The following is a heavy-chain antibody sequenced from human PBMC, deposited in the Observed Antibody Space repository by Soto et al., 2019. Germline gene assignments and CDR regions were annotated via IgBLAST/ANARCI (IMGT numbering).Heavy chain of an antibody. V-gene: IGHV3-30*03. CDR1: GFTFSNFG. Sequence: PWGSLRLSCAASGFTFSNFGMHWVRQAPDKGLELVSVILHDGAHQYYTDSVMSRFTVSRDNSKDTLYLQMNDLRAEVTAVYSCATKVVVPGGDHKKYYYISEMGVWGQGTTVTVSS. CDR2: ILHDGAHQ. D-gene: IGHD2-21*01. CDR3: ATKVVVPGGDHKKYYYISEMGV. J-gene: IGHJ6*02.